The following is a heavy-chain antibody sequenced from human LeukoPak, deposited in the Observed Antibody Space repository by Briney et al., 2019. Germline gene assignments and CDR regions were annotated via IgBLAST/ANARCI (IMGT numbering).Heavy chain of an antibody. J-gene: IGHJ3*02. V-gene: IGHV3-30*02. CDR3: AKASDAFDI. CDR2: IRYDGSNK. CDR1: GLTFRSYG. Sequence: PGGSLRLSCGPSGLTFRSYGMHGVRQAPGKGLEGVAFIRYDGSNKYYADSVKGRFTISRDNSKNTLYLQMNSLRAEDTAVYYCAKASDAFDIWGHGTMVTVSS.